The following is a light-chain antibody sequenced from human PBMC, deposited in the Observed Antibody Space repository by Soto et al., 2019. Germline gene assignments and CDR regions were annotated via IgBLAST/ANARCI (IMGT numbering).Light chain of an antibody. V-gene: IGKV3-20*01. CDR1: QSVSSSY. Sequence: EIVLTQSPGTLSLSPGERATLSCRASQSVSSSYLAWYQQKPGQAPRLLIYGASSRPTGIPDRFSGSGSGTDFTLTISRLEPEDFAVYYWHQYGSSPRTFGQGTKVEIK. CDR3: HQYGSSPRT. CDR2: GAS. J-gene: IGKJ1*01.